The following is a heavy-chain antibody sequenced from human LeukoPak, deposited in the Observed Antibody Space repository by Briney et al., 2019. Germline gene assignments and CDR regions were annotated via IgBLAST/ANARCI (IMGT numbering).Heavy chain of an antibody. CDR2: IIPILGIA. Sequence: GASVKVSCEASGGTSSSYTISWVRQAPGQGLEWMGRIIPILGIANYAQKFQGRVTITADKSTSTAYMELSSLRSEDTAVYYCARDRSQGYYDSSGYSIDYWGQGTLVTVSS. D-gene: IGHD3-22*01. V-gene: IGHV1-69*04. CDR1: GGTSSSYT. CDR3: ARDRSQGYYDSSGYSIDY. J-gene: IGHJ4*02.